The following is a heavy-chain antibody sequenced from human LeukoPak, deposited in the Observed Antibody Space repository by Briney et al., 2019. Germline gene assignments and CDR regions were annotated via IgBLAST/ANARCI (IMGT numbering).Heavy chain of an antibody. V-gene: IGHV3-7*05. CDR1: GFTFNNYW. Sequence: GGSLRLSCAASGFTFNNYWMSWVRQAPGKGLEWVANIKQDGSEKYYVDSVKGRFTISRDNAKNSLYLQMNSLRSDDTAVYYCAREFYGLYYFDYWGQGTLVTVSS. CDR3: AREFYGLYYFDY. D-gene: IGHD4-17*01. J-gene: IGHJ4*02. CDR2: IKQDGSEK.